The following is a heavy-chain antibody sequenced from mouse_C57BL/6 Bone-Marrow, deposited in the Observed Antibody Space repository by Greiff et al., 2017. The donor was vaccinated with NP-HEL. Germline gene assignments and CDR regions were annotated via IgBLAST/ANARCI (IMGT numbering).Heavy chain of an antibody. CDR2: IHPNSGST. J-gene: IGHJ1*03. Sequence: QVQLQQSGAELVKPGASVKLSCKASGYTFTSYWMHWVKQRPGQGLEWIGMIHPNSGSTNYNEKFKSKATLTVDKSSSTAYMQLSSLTSEDSAVYYCFYYDDDDGNWYFDVWGTGTTVTVSS. D-gene: IGHD2-4*01. CDR1: GYTFTSYW. V-gene: IGHV1-64*01. CDR3: FYYDDDDGNWYFDV.